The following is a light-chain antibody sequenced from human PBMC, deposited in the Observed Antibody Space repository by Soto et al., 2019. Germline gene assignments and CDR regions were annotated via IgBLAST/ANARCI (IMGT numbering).Light chain of an antibody. CDR3: QEHNS. CDR2: DAS. CDR1: QNVNRY. V-gene: IGKV3-11*01. Sequence: ETVLTQSPATLSLSPGERATLSCRASQNVNRYVAWYQQKPGQAPRLLIYDASTRAAGVPARFSGSGSGTDFSLSISSLEPEDFAVDYYQEHNSFGGWTKV. J-gene: IGKJ4*01.